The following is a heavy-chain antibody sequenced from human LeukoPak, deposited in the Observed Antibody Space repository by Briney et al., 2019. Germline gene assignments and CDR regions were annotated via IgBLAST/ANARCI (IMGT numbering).Heavy chain of an antibody. CDR3: AREVAAADPFDY. CDR2: IIASNRNN. V-gene: IGHV1-18*01. CDR1: GYTFTSYG. J-gene: IGHJ4*02. D-gene: IGHD6-13*01. Sequence: ASVKVSGNASGYTFTSYGISWGRQAPGHRLKGRGWIIASNRNNNYAQKPQDTVTITTAPSTSTAYMELRSLRSDDTAVYSCAREVAAADPFDYWGQGTLVTVSS.